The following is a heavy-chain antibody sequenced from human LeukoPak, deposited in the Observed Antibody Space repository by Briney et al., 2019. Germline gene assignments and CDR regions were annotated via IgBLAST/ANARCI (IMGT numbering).Heavy chain of an antibody. D-gene: IGHD6-13*01. CDR1: GFTFDDYA. CDR3: AKEAPAGFDY. V-gene: IGHV3-43*02. Sequence: GGSLRLSCAASGFTFDDYAMHWVRHAPGKGLEWVSLISGDGGSTYYADSVKGRFTITRDNSKNSLYLQMNSLRTEDTALYYCAKEAPAGFDYWGQGTLVTVSS. J-gene: IGHJ4*02. CDR2: ISGDGGST.